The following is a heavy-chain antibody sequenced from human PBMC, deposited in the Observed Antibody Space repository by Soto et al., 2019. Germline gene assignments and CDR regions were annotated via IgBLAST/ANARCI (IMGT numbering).Heavy chain of an antibody. D-gene: IGHD5-12*01. Sequence: PSETLSLTCTVSGGSISSGDYYWSWIRQPPGKGLEWIGYTYYSGSTYYNPSLKSRVTISVDTSKNQFSLKLSSVTAADTAVYYCARLEVDIVATIDCNWFDPWGQGTLVTVSS. CDR1: GGSISSGDYY. CDR2: TYYSGST. CDR3: ARLEVDIVATIDCNWFDP. J-gene: IGHJ5*02. V-gene: IGHV4-30-4*01.